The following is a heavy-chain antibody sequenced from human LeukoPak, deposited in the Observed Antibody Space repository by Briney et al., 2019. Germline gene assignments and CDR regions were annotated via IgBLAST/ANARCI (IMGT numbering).Heavy chain of an antibody. CDR1: GGSISSYY. J-gene: IGHJ6*03. CDR2: IYYSGST. D-gene: IGHD5-18*01. V-gene: IGHV4-59*01. CDR3: ARDGGYSYGFDYYYYMDV. Sequence: SETLSLTCTVSGGSISSYYWSWIRQPPGKGLEWIGYIYYSGSTNYNPPLKSRVTISVHSSKNQFSLKLSSVTAADTAVYYCARDGGYSYGFDYYYYMDVWGKGTTVTVSS.